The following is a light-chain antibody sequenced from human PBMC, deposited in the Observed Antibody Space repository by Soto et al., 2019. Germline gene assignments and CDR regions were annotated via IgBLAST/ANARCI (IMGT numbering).Light chain of an antibody. J-gene: IGKJ1*01. CDR3: QKYNSAPRT. V-gene: IGKV1-27*01. CDR1: QGISSY. CDR2: HAS. Sequence: DIQMTQSPSSLSASVGDRDTITCRASQGISSYLAWYQQKPGKVPKLLIYHASTLQSGVPSRFSGSGSGTDFTLTISSLQPEDVGTYYCQKYNSAPRTFGQGTKVEIK.